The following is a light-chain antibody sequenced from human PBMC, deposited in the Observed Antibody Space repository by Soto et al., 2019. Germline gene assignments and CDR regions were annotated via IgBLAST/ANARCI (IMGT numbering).Light chain of an antibody. CDR1: RSDVGSDNL. Sequence: QSVLTQPASVSGSPGQSITISCTGTRSDVGSDNLVSWYQQHPGKAPKLMIYEGTRRPSGVSNRFSGSKSGNTASLTIPGLQAEDEADYYCSSYAPSTTLKIFGGGTKVTVL. CDR2: EGT. V-gene: IGLV2-23*01. CDR3: SSYAPSTTLKI. J-gene: IGLJ2*01.